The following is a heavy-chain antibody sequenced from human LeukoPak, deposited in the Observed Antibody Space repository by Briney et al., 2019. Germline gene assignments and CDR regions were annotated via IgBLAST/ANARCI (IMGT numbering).Heavy chain of an antibody. J-gene: IGHJ3*02. CDR1: GGSIRSSSYY. CDR3: ARHDSSGPYNAFDI. V-gene: IGHV4-39*01. D-gene: IGHD3-22*01. CDR2: VYYGGNT. Sequence: SETLSLTCTVTGGSIRSSSYYWGWIRQPPGKGLECIGGVYYGGNTYYNPSLKSRITISVDTSKNQFSLKLTSVTAADTAVYYCARHDSSGPYNAFDIWGQGTMVTVSS.